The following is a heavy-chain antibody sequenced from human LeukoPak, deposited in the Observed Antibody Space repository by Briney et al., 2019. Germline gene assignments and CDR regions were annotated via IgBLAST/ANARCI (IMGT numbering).Heavy chain of an antibody. J-gene: IGHJ3*02. CDR3: VKDRTGGRVAFDI. Sequence: GGSLRLSCSASGFTFSSYAMHWVRQAPGKGLEYVSAISSNGRSTNYADSVKGRFTISRDNSQNTLYLQMSSLRAEDTAVYYCVKDRTGGRVAFDIWGQGTMVTVSS. V-gene: IGHV3-64D*09. CDR2: ISSNGRST. CDR1: GFTFSSYA. D-gene: IGHD1-14*01.